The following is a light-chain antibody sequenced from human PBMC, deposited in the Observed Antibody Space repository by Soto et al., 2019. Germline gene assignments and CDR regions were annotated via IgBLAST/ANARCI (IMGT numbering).Light chain of an antibody. CDR1: SSHVGSYNY. CDR3: SSYTTSSTYV. CDR2: DVS. V-gene: IGLV2-14*01. Sequence: QSVLTQPASVSGSPGQSITISCTGTSSHVGSYNYVSWYQQHPGKAPKVMIYDVSNRPSGVSYRFSGSKSGNTASLTISGLQAEDEADYYCSSYTTSSTYVFGTWTKVTVL. J-gene: IGLJ1*01.